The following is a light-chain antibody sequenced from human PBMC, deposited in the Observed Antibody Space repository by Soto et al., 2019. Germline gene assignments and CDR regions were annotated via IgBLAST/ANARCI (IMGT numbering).Light chain of an antibody. Sequence: IQMTQSPASVSASVGDRVTITCRARQGLNTWLAWYQHKPGQAPKLLIHAASTLQSGVPSRFRGSGFGTDFTLTISSLQPEDFATYYCQQANTLPPTFDPGTKVDIK. CDR3: QQANTLPPT. CDR2: AAS. V-gene: IGKV1D-12*01. J-gene: IGKJ3*01. CDR1: QGLNTW.